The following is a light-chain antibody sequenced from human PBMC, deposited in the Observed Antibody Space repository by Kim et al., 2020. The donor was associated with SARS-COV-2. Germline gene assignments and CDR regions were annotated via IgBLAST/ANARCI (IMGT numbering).Light chain of an antibody. V-gene: IGLV2-14*04. CDR3: SSYTSSSAWV. CDR1: SSDVGGYNY. J-gene: IGLJ3*02. CDR2: DVS. Sequence: QAITNACTGSSSDVGGYNYVSWYQQHPGKAPKLMIYDVSKRPSGISNRFSSSKSGNTASLTISGLQAEDEADYYCSSYTSSSAWVFGGGTQLTVL.